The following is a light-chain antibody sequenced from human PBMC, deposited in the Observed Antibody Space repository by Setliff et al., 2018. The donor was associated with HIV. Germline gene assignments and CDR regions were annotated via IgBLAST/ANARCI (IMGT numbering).Light chain of an antibody. V-gene: IGLV2-14*01. Sequence: QSALTQPASVSGSPGQSITISCTGTSSDVGTYNAVYWYQQHPGKAPKLMIYDVSTRPSGVSNRSSGSKSGNTASLTISGLQTEDEADYYCSSYTSSSTDGFGTGTRSPS. CDR2: DVS. CDR3: SSYTSSSTDG. J-gene: IGLJ1*01. CDR1: SSDVGTYNA.